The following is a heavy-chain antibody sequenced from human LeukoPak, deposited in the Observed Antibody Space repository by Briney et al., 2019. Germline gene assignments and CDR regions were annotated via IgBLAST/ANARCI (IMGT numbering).Heavy chain of an antibody. D-gene: IGHD3-3*02. V-gene: IGHV4-30-4*01. CDR3: AKWEEALRAFDV. CDR2: IYYSGST. J-gene: IGHJ3*01. Sequence: PSETLSLTCTVSGGSISSGDYYWSWIRQPPGKGLEWIGYIYYSGSTYYNPSLKSRVTISVDTSKNQFSLKLSFVTAADTAIYYCAKWEEALRAFDVWGQGTMVTVSS. CDR1: GGSISSGDYY.